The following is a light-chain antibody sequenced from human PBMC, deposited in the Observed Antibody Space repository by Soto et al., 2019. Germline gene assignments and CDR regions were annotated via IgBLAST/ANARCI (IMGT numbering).Light chain of an antibody. CDR2: DAS. V-gene: IGKV3-11*01. CDR1: QSVSNC. CDR3: QQRSNWPVT. J-gene: IGKJ1*01. Sequence: EIVLTQSPATRSLSPGERATLSCRASQSVSNCFAWYQQKPGQAPRLLIYDASSRATGIPARFSGSGSGTEFTLTISSLEPEDFAVYYGQQRSNWPVTFGQGTRVEI.